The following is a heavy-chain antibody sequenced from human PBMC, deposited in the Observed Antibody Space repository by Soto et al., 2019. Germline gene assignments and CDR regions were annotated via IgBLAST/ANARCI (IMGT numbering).Heavy chain of an antibody. CDR1: GGTFSSYR. CDR3: ARELPSLVVRAYGMDV. Sequence: QVQLVQSGAEVKKPGSSVKVSCKVSGGTFSSYRFSWVRQAPGQGLEWMGGITPVFGTPDYAQKFQGRVTVPASRSTNTAYMELSRLTSEDTAVYYCARELPSLVVRAYGMDVWGQGTTVTVSS. J-gene: IGHJ6*02. D-gene: IGHD2-2*01. V-gene: IGHV1-69*06. CDR2: ITPVFGTP.